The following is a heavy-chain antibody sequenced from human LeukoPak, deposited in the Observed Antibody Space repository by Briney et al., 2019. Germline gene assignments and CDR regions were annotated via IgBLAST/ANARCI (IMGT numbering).Heavy chain of an antibody. Sequence: SETLSLTCSVSGGSISNYYWSWIRQPAGKGLEWVGRVYSSGSTNYNPSLKSRVTMSVDTSKNQLSLNLTSVTAADTAVYYCARGGVLPRAFDSWGQGTLVTVSS. CDR2: VYSSGST. V-gene: IGHV4-4*07. J-gene: IGHJ5*01. CDR1: GGSISNYY. CDR3: ARGGVLPRAFDS. D-gene: IGHD3-10*01.